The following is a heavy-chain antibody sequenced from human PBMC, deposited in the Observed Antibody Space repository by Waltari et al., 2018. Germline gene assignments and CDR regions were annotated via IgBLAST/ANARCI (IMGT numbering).Heavy chain of an antibody. V-gene: IGHV3-23*01. CDR1: GFTFSSYA. J-gene: IGHJ4*02. Sequence: EVQLLESGGGLVQPGGSLRLSCAASGFTFSSYAMSWVRQAPGKGLEWVSAISGSGGSTYYADSVKGRFTISRDNSKNTLYLQMNSLRAEDTAVYYCAEVGYYDSSGYYGYWGQGTLVTVSS. D-gene: IGHD3-22*01. CDR2: ISGSGGST. CDR3: AEVGYYDSSGYYGY.